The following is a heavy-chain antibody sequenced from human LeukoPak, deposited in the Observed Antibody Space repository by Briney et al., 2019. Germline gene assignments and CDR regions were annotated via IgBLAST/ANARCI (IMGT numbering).Heavy chain of an antibody. D-gene: IGHD5-12*01. CDR3: ARDPHYYHVRGYSGYDWGDYYYYGMDV. CDR1: GDSVSSNSAA. J-gene: IGHJ6*02. Sequence: SQTLSLTCAISGDSVSSNSAAWIWIRQSPSRGLEWLGRTYYRSKWYNDYVVSVKSRITINPDTSKNQFSLRLNSVTPEDTAVYYCARDPHYYHVRGYSGYDWGDYYYYGMDVWGQGTTVTVSS. V-gene: IGHV6-1*01. CDR2: TYYRSKWYN.